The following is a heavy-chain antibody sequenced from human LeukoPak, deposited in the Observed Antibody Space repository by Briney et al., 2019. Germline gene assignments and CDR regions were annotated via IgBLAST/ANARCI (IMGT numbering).Heavy chain of an antibody. CDR3: ARERRPNGDYSEYFQH. CDR1: GFTFSSYA. D-gene: IGHD4-17*01. V-gene: IGHV3-30-3*01. Sequence: GGSLRLSCAASGFTFSSYAMHWVRQAPGKGLEWVAVISYDGNNKYYADSVKGRFTISRDNSKNTLYLQMNSLRAEDTAVYYCARERRPNGDYSEYFQHWGQGTLVTVSS. CDR2: ISYDGNNK. J-gene: IGHJ1*01.